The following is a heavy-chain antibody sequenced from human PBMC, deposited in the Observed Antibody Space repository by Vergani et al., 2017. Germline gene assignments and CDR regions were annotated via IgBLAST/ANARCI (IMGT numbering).Heavy chain of an antibody. J-gene: IGHJ4*02. CDR2: ISSSSSYI. CDR1: GFTFSSYS. Sequence: EVQLVESGGGLVKPGGSLRLSCAASGFTFSSYSMNWVRQAPGKGLEWVSSISSSSSYIYYADSVKGRFTISRDNAKNSLYLQMNSLRAEYTAVYYCARVKVGATSFDYWGQGTLVTVSS. V-gene: IGHV3-21*01. CDR3: ARVKVGATSFDY. D-gene: IGHD1-26*01.